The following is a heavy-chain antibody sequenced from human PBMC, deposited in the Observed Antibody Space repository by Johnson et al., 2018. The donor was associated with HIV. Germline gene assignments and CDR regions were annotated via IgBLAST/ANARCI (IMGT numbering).Heavy chain of an antibody. D-gene: IGHD3-10*01. CDR3: ARARGGEGAGSYAFDI. Sequence: VQLVESGGGLVQPGGSLRLSCAASGFTFSSYAMSWVRQAPGKGLELVSAISGSGGSTYYADSVKGRFTISRDNSRNTLYLQMNSLRAEDTAVYYCARARGGEGAGSYAFDIWGQGTMVTVSS. CDR1: GFTFSSYA. J-gene: IGHJ3*02. V-gene: IGHV3-23*04. CDR2: ISGSGGST.